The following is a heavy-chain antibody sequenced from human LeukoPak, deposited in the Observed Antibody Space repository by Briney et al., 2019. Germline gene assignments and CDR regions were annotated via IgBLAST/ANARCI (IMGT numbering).Heavy chain of an antibody. V-gene: IGHV1-2*02. CDR3: ARVGITIFGGFYGMDV. CDR2: INPNSGGT. D-gene: IGHD3-3*01. CDR1: GYTFTGYY. Sequence: GASVKVSCKASGYTFTGYYMHWVRQAPGQGLEWMGWINPNSGGTSYAQKFQGRVTMTRDTSISTAYMELSRLRSDDTAVYYCARVGITIFGGFYGMDVWGQGTTVTVSS. J-gene: IGHJ6*02.